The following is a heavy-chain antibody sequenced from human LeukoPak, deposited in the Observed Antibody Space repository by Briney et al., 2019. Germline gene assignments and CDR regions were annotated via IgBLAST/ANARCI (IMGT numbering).Heavy chain of an antibody. D-gene: IGHD3-10*01. V-gene: IGHV4-59*01. J-gene: IGHJ6*02. CDR1: GGSISSYY. CDR3: ARDRGDYYYGMDV. CDR2: IYYSGST. Sequence: SETLSLTCTVSGGSISSYYWSWIRQPPGKRLEWIGYIYYSGSTNYNPSLKSRVTISVDTSKNQFSLKLSSVTAADTAVYYCARDRGDYYYGMDVWGQGTTVTVSS.